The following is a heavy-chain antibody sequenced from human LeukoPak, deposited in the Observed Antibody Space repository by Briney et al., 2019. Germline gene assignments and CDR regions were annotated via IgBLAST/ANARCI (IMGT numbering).Heavy chain of an antibody. D-gene: IGHD5/OR15-5a*01. J-gene: IGHJ4*02. Sequence: GSLRLSCVGYGFTFGSYSMTWIRQAPGKGLEWVANIKPDGSEIHYVGSVEGRFTISRDNAKNSVYLQMNSLSAEDTALYYCARAVLPDNSVYRPFDYWGQGTLVTVSS. CDR3: ARAVLPDNSVYRPFDY. CDR1: GFTFGSYS. CDR2: IKPDGSEI. V-gene: IGHV3-7*01.